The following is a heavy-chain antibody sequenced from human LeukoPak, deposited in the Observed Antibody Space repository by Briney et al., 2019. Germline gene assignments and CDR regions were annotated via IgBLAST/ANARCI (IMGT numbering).Heavy chain of an antibody. Sequence: GGSLRLSCAASGFTFSSYAMSWVRQAPGKGLEWVSAISGSGGSTYYADSVKGRFTISRGNSKNTLYLQMNSLRAEDTAVYYCAKDRSIGDFWSGYLDFDYWGQGTLVTVSS. J-gene: IGHJ4*02. CDR2: ISGSGGST. D-gene: IGHD3-3*01. CDR1: GFTFSSYA. CDR3: AKDRSIGDFWSGYLDFDY. V-gene: IGHV3-23*01.